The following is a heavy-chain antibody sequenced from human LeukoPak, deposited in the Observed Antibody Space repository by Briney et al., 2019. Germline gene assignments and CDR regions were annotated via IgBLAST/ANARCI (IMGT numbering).Heavy chain of an antibody. CDR1: GYTFTCYY. D-gene: IGHD3-22*01. CDR2: INPNSGGT. J-gene: IGHJ4*02. CDR3: ARAWWSDSGYSNDY. V-gene: IGHV1-2*02. Sequence: ASVKVSCKASGYTFTCYYMHWVRQAPGQGLEWMGWINPNSGGTNYAQKFQGRVTMTRDTSISTAYMELSRLRSDDTAVYYCARAWWSDSGYSNDYWGQGTLVTVSS.